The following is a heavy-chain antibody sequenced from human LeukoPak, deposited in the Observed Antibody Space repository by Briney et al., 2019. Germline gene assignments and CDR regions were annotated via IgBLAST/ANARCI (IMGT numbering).Heavy chain of an antibody. J-gene: IGHJ2*01. CDR1: GGSINSDH. CDR2: IYYSGST. D-gene: IGHD6-13*01. CDR3: ARRQYSSSWYFDL. V-gene: IGHV4-59*08. Sequence: SETLSLTCTVSGGSINSDHWSWIRQPPGKGLEWIGYIYYSGSTNYNPSLKSRVTISVDTSTNQVSLNLNSVTAADTAVYYCARRQYSSSWYFDLWGRGTLVTVSS.